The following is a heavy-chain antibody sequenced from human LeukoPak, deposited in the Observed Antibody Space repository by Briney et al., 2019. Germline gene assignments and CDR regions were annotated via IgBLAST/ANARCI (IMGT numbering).Heavy chain of an antibody. V-gene: IGHV4-59*01. D-gene: IGHD6-13*01. CDR3: VGYESGHSSRWLYY. Sequence: SETLYLTCTVSGGSISSYYWSWIRQPPRKGLEWIGYIYYSGSTNYNPSLKSRVSISVATTTTKFSLNLSSVTGTAKAVLYFVGYESGHSSRWLYYWRQGTVVTGSS. J-gene: IGHJ4*02. CDR2: IYYSGST. CDR1: GGSISSYY.